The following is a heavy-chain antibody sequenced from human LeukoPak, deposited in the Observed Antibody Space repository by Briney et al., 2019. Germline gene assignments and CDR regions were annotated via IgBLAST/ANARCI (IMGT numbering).Heavy chain of an antibody. CDR1: GFTFSSYW. Sequence: GGSLRLSCAASGFTFSSYWMSWVRQAPGKGLEWVANIKQDGSEKYYVDSEKGRFTISRDNAKNSLYLQMNSLRAEDTAVYYCARECSGGSCYVDYWGQGTLVTVSS. V-gene: IGHV3-7*01. CDR2: IKQDGSEK. J-gene: IGHJ4*02. CDR3: ARECSGGSCYVDY. D-gene: IGHD2-15*01.